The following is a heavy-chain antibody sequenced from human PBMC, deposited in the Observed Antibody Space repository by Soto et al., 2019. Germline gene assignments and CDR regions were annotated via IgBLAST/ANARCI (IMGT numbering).Heavy chain of an antibody. V-gene: IGHV4-59*01. CDR2: VYYTGTT. Sequence: SETLSLTCTISCASIRSSYWSWVRQPPGRGLEWIGYVYYTGTTNSNPSLKSRVTISADTSKNLFSLKVVSVTPADTAVYFCERDMSGGSSWYEFDSWGPGTLVTVSS. J-gene: IGHJ4*02. CDR3: ERDMSGGSSWYEFDS. D-gene: IGHD6-13*01. CDR1: CASIRSSY.